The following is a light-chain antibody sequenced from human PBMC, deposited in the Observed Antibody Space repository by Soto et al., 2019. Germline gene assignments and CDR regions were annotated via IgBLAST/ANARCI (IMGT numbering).Light chain of an antibody. J-gene: IGKJ1*01. Sequence: EVVMTQSPATLSVSPGERATLSCRASQSVSNNLAWYQQKPGQAPRLLIYGASTRATGIPARFSGSGSGTEFTLTISSLQSEDFAVYYCQQYNNWPPWTFGQGTKVEIK. V-gene: IGKV3-15*01. CDR3: QQYNNWPPWT. CDR2: GAS. CDR1: QSVSNN.